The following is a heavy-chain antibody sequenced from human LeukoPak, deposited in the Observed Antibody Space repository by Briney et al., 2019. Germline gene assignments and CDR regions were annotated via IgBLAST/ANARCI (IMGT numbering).Heavy chain of an antibody. Sequence: PGGSLRLSCEASGLTFGDYTMHWVRQAPGKGLEWVSAISGSGGSTYYADSVKGRFTISRDSSKNTLYLQMNSLRAEDTAVYYCAKARGYSYAHNFDYWGQGTLVTVSS. D-gene: IGHD5-18*01. CDR3: AKARGYSYAHNFDY. J-gene: IGHJ4*02. CDR2: ISGSGGST. V-gene: IGHV3-23*01. CDR1: GLTFGDYT.